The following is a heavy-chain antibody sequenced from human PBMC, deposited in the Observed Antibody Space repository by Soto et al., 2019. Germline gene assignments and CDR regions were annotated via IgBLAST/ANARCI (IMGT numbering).Heavy chain of an antibody. J-gene: IGHJ4*02. CDR2: IYYSGST. V-gene: IGHV4-39*01. CDR3: ARQERFGPYSGSYSDY. Sequence: QLQLQESGPGLVKPSETLSLTCTVSGGSISSSSYYWGWIRQPPGKGLEWIGSIYYSGSTYYNPSLKSRVTISVDTSKNQFSLKLSSVTAADTAVYYCARQERFGPYSGSYSDYWGQGTLVTVSS. CDR1: GGSISSSSYY. D-gene: IGHD1-26*01.